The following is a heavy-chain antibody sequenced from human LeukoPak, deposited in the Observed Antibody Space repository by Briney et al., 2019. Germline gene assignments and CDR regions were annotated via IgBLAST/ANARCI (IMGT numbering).Heavy chain of an antibody. CDR2: INPSGGST. CDR1: GYTFTSYY. V-gene: IGHV1-46*01. CDR3: ARDLGIAVAGRKYGPFDY. D-gene: IGHD6-19*01. Sequence: ASVKVSCKASGYTFTSYYMHWVRQAPGQGLEWMGIINPSGGSTSYAQKFQGRVTMTRDTSTSTVYMELSSLRSEDTAVYYCARDLGIAVAGRKYGPFDYWGQGTLVTVSS. J-gene: IGHJ4*02.